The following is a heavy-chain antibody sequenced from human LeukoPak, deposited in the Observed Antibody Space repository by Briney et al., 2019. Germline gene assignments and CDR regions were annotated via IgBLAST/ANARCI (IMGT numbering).Heavy chain of an antibody. V-gene: IGHV5-51*01. CDR1: GYNFARHW. J-gene: IGHJ4*02. CDR3: ARLKRWLIYDS. CDR2: IYPADADT. Sequence: GESLKISCQASGYNFARHWIGWVRQMPGKGLEWMGLIYPADADTRYSPSFQGHVTISVDNSINTAYLQWNSLKASDTVKYCARLKRWLIYDSWGQGTLVTVSS. D-gene: IGHD5-24*01.